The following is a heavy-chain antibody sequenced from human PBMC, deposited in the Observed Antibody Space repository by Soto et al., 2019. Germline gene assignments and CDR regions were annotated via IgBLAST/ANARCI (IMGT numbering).Heavy chain of an antibody. Sequence: SLRLSCAASGFTFSNAWINRVRQAPGKGLEWVGRIKSKTVGGTTDYAAPVKGRFAITRDDSRNIVYMQMNSLNIEDTAVYYCTTDSYSTMIEVRFDYWGHGTLVTVSS. CDR2: IKSKTVGGTT. V-gene: IGHV3-15*07. CDR3: TTDSYSTMIEVRFDY. J-gene: IGHJ4*01. D-gene: IGHD3-22*01. CDR1: GFTFSNAW.